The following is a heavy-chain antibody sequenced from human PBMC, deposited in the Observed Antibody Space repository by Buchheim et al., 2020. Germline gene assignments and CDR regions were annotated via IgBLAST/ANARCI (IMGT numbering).Heavy chain of an antibody. CDR3: ARAIYDFWNGYYGGGDY. CDR2: ISYDGSNK. Sequence: QVHLVESGGGVVQSGRSLSLSCVASGFTFSNYAIHWVRQAPGRGLEWVTVISYDGSNKYYADSVRGRFTISRDNSKNTVSLQMNSLRAEDTAVYYCARAIYDFWNGYYGGGDYWGQGTL. D-gene: IGHD3-3*01. J-gene: IGHJ4*02. CDR1: GFTFSNYA. V-gene: IGHV3-30*04.